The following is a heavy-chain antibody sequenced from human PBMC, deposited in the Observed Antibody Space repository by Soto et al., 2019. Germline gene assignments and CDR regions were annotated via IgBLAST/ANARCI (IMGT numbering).Heavy chain of an antibody. J-gene: IGHJ4*02. CDR3: TRQDAVSGTRDFDC. V-gene: IGHV3-11*01. CDR2: ISRRGNTI. D-gene: IGHD3-10*01. Sequence: GGSLRLSCAASGFTFSDYYMNWIRQAPGEGLEWIAYISRRGNTIYYADSVKGRFTISRDNAKNSLFLQMNSLRAEDTAVYYCTRQDAVSGTRDFDCWGPGTLVTVSS. CDR1: GFTFSDYY.